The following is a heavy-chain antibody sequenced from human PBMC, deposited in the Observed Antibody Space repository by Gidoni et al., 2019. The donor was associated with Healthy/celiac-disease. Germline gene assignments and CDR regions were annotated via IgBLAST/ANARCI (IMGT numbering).Heavy chain of an antibody. CDR1: GFTFSSYA. CDR3: AKGEEGYRGSGWYRPLGY. D-gene: IGHD6-19*01. Sequence: EVQLLESGGGLVQPGGSLRLSCADSGFTFSSYAMSGVRQAPGKGLGWVSAIRGRGGSTYYADSVKGRFTISRDNSKNTLYLQMNSLRAEDTAVYYCAKGEEGYRGSGWYRPLGYWGQGTLVTVSS. V-gene: IGHV3-23*01. CDR2: IRGRGGST. J-gene: IGHJ4*02.